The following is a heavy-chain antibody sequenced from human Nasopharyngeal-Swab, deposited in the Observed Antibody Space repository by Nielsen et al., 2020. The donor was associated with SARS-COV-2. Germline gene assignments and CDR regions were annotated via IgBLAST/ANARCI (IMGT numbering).Heavy chain of an antibody. J-gene: IGHJ4*02. V-gene: IGHV2-5*02. D-gene: IGHD3-10*01. CDR3: AHRRYYGSGSYAPFDY. CDR2: IYWDDDK. Sequence: WIRQPPGKALEWLALIYWDDDKRYSPSLKSKLTITKDTSKNQVVLTMTNMDPVDTATYYYAHRRYYGSGSYAPFDYWGQGTLVTVSS.